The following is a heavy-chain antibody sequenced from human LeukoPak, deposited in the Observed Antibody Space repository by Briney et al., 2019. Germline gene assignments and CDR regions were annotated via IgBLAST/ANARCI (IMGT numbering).Heavy chain of an antibody. J-gene: IGHJ6*02. V-gene: IGHV1-18*01. CDR1: GYTFTSYG. D-gene: IGHD1-26*01. CDR2: ISTYNGNT. Sequence: ASVKVSCKASGYTFTSYGISWVRHAPGQGLEWMGWISTYNGNTNYAQKLQGRVTMTTDTSTSTAYMELRSLRSDDTAVYYCARTPGATTFYYYGMDVWGQGTTVTVSS. CDR3: ARTPGATTFYYYGMDV.